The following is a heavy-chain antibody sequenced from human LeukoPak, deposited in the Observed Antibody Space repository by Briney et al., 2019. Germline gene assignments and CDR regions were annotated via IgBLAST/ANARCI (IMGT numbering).Heavy chain of an antibody. CDR3: TTDVTLVGATAGGY. D-gene: IGHD1-26*01. CDR2: IKSKTDGGTT. J-gene: IGHJ4*02. Sequence: PGGSLRLSCAASGFTFSNAWMSWLRQAPGKGLEWVGRIKSKTDGGTTDYAAPVKSRFTISRDDSKNTLYLQMNSLKTEDTAVYYCTTDVTLVGATAGGYWGQGTLVTVSS. V-gene: IGHV3-15*01. CDR1: GFTFSNAW.